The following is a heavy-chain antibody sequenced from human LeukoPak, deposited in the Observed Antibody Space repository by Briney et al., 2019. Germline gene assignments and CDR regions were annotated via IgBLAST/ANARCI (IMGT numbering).Heavy chain of an antibody. V-gene: IGHV4-4*07. CDR1: GGSISSYY. CDR3: ARGVFYYDTSGRGYYFDY. D-gene: IGHD3-22*01. CDR2: ISPSGNT. Sequence: SETLSLTCTVSGGSISSYYWSWIRQPAGKGLEWIGRISPSGNTNYSPSLKSRVTMSLGTSKNQLSLRLTSVTAADTAVYYCARGVFYYDTSGRGYYFDYWGQGTLVTVSS. J-gene: IGHJ4*02.